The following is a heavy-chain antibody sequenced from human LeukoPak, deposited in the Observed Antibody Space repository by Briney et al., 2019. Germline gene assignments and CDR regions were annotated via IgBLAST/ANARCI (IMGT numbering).Heavy chain of an antibody. Sequence: GGSLRLSCAASGFTFSNYGMHWVRQAPGKGLEWVAIISYDGSYKYYADSVKGRFTISRDNSKNTLSLQVNTLRAEDTAVYYCARRESSGWYVDYWGQGTLVTVSS. D-gene: IGHD6-19*01. V-gene: IGHV3-30*19. J-gene: IGHJ4*02. CDR3: ARRESSGWYVDY. CDR2: ISYDGSYK. CDR1: GFTFSNYG.